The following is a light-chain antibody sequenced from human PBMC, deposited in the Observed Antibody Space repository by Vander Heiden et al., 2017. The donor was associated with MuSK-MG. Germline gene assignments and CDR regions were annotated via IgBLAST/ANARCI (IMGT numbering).Light chain of an antibody. CDR3: QQDKNWPPDT. J-gene: IGKJ2*01. CDR1: QSVSSN. Sequence: EIVMTQSPATLSVSPGERATLSCRASQSVSSNLAWYQQKPGQAPRLLIYGASTRATGIPARFSGSGYGTEFTLTISSRQSEDFAVYYCQQDKNWPPDTFGQGTKMXIK. CDR2: GAS. V-gene: IGKV3-15*01.